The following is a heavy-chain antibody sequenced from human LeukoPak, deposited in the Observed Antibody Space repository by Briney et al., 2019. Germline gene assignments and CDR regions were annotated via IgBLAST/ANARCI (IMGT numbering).Heavy chain of an antibody. D-gene: IGHD6-19*01. J-gene: IGHJ3*02. Sequence: GGSLRLSCAASGFTFSDYYMNWVRQAPGKGLEWVSVIYSGGSTYYADSVKGRFTISRDTSKNTLYLQMNSLRVEDTAVYYCARDPGGWLDAFDIWGQGTVVTVSS. CDR1: GFTFSDYY. CDR2: IYSGGST. V-gene: IGHV3-66*01. CDR3: ARDPGGWLDAFDI.